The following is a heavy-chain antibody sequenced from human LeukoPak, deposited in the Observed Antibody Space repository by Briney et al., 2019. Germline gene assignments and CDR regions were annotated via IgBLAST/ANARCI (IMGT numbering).Heavy chain of an antibody. J-gene: IGHJ6*04. Sequence: GGSLRLSCAASGFSFSSYEMNWVRQAPGKGLEWISYISSRGTTIYYADSVKGRFTISRDNAKNSLYLQMNSLRAEDTAVYYCAELGITMIGGVWGKGTTVTISS. CDR1: GFSFSSYE. D-gene: IGHD3-10*02. V-gene: IGHV3-48*03. CDR3: AELGITMIGGV. CDR2: ISSRGTTI.